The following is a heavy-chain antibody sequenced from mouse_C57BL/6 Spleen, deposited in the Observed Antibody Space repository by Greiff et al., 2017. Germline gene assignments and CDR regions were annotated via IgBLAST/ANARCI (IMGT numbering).Heavy chain of an antibody. D-gene: IGHD2-4*01. Sequence: EVQLQQSGAELVRPGASVKLSCTASGFNIKDYYMHWVKQRPEQGLEWIGRIDPEDGDTEYAPKFQGKATMTADTSANTAYLQLSSLTSEDTAVYYCTVYYDYDEFPYFGYWGQGTTLTVSS. CDR3: TVYYDYDEFPYFGY. CDR1: GFNIKDYY. CDR2: IDPEDGDT. J-gene: IGHJ2*01. V-gene: IGHV14-1*01.